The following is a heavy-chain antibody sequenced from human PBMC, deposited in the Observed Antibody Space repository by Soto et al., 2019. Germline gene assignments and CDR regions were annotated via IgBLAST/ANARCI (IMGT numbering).Heavy chain of an antibody. J-gene: IGHJ2*01. CDR3: ARAAGYHYDSSVYECGYFDL. V-gene: IGHV1-69*06. CDR2: IIPRFGTP. CDR1: GGTFSRYA. Sequence: QVQLVQSGAEVMKPGSSVKVSCKVSGGTFSRYAISWVRQAPGQGLEWMGGIIPRFGTPNYAQKFQGRVTITADKSTNTANMALNSLISEDTAVYYCARAAGYHYDSSVYECGYFDLWGHGTLVTVSS. D-gene: IGHD3-22*01.